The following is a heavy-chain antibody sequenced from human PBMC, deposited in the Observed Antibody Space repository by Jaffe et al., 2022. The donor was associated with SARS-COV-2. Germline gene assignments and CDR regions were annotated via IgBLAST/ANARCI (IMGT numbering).Heavy chain of an antibody. CDR2: INPNSGGI. V-gene: IGHV1-2*06. J-gene: IGHJ4*02. CDR3: ARGMTTVTSGAHFDY. Sequence: QVHLVQSGAEVKKPGASVKVSCKASGYTFTGYYIHWVRQAPGQGLEWMGRINPNSGGIDYAQRFQGRVTMTRDTSISTAYMELSRLTSDDTAIYYCARGMTTVTSGAHFDYWGQGTLVTVSS. CDR1: GYTFTGYY. D-gene: IGHD4-17*01.